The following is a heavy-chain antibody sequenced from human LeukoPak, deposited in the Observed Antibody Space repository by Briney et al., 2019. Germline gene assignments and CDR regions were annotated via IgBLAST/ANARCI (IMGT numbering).Heavy chain of an antibody. CDR2: FDPEDGET. Sequence: ASVKVSCKVSGYTLTELSMHWVRQAPGKGLEWMGGFDPEDGETIYAQKFQGRVTMTEDTSTDTAYMELSSLRSEDTAVCYCATASGNYDYVWGSYRYSGNWFDPWGQGTLVTVSS. V-gene: IGHV1-24*01. D-gene: IGHD3-16*02. J-gene: IGHJ5*02. CDR3: ATASGNYDYVWGSYRYSGNWFDP. CDR1: GYTLTELS.